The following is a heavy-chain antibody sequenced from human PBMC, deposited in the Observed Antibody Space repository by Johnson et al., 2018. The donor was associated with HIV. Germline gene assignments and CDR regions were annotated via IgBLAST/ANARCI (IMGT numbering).Heavy chain of an antibody. D-gene: IGHD4-23*01. V-gene: IGHV3-53*01. J-gene: IGHJ3*02. CDR3: ARGGAGGNSEGELGHAFDI. Sequence: VQLVESGGGLIQPGGSLRLSCAASGFTVSSNYMSWVRQAPGKGLEWVSVIYSGGSTYYADSVKGRFTISRDNSKNTLYLQMNSLRAEDTAVYYCARGGAGGNSEGELGHAFDIWGQGTMVTVSS. CDR2: IYSGGST. CDR1: GFTVSSNY.